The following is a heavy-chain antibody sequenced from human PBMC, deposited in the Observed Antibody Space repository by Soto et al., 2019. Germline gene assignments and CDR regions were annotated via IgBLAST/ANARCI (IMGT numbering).Heavy chain of an antibody. V-gene: IGHV3-7*01. Sequence: GGSLRLSCIESGITFNNYWMIWVRQAPWKGLEYVADITQDGSVKQYVNSVKGRFTISRDNAKNSLSLQMNGLRVEDTAMYYCGRSISDWSRFDYWGQGILVTVS. CDR2: ITQDGSVK. D-gene: IGHD3-9*01. CDR1: GITFNNYW. J-gene: IGHJ4*02. CDR3: GRSISDWSRFDY.